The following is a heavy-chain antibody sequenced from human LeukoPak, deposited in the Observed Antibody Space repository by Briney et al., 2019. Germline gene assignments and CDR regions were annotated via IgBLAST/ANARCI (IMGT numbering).Heavy chain of an antibody. Sequence: GESRKISCKGSGYSFTSYWIGWVRQMPGKRLEWMGRIDPSDSYTKYNPSFQGHITISADKSSSTAYLHWSSLKASDTAMYYCARQYSGYDYYFDYWGQGILVSVYS. CDR1: GYSFTSYW. D-gene: IGHD5-12*01. J-gene: IGHJ4*02. CDR2: IDPSDSYT. V-gene: IGHV5-10-1*01. CDR3: ARQYSGYDYYFDY.